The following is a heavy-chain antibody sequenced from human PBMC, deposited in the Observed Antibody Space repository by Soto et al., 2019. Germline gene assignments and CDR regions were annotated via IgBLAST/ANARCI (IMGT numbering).Heavy chain of an antibody. J-gene: IGHJ6*02. D-gene: IGHD3-22*01. CDR1: GFTFSSYG. CDR3: AREYYYDSSGSESDYYYGMDV. V-gene: IGHV3-33*01. CDR2: IWYDGSNK. Sequence: QVQLVESGGGVVQPGRSLRLSCAASGFTFSSYGMHWVRQAPGKGLEWVAVIWYDGSNKYYAESVKGRFTISRDNSKNTLYLQMNSLRAEDTAVYYCAREYYYDSSGSESDYYYGMDVWGQGTTVTVSS.